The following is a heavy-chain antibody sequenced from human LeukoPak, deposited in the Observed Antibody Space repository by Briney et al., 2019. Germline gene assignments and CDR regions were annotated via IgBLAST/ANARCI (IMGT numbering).Heavy chain of an antibody. CDR2: INPSGGST. CDR3: ARVQSRSSSSRGPYYYGMDV. CDR1: GYTFTSYY. Sequence: ASVKVSCKASGYTFTSYYMHWVRQAPGQGLEWMGIINPSGGSTSYAQKCQGRVTMTRDTSTSTVYMELGSLRSEDTAVYYCARVQSRSSSSRGPYYYGMDVWGQGTTVTVSS. J-gene: IGHJ6*02. V-gene: IGHV1-46*01. D-gene: IGHD6-6*01.